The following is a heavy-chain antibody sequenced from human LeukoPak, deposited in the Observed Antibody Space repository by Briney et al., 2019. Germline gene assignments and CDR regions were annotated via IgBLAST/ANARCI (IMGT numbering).Heavy chain of an antibody. D-gene: IGHD2-2*01. V-gene: IGHV4-4*02. Sequence: SETLSLTCAVSGGSISSSNWWSWVRQPPGKGLEWIGEIYHSGSTNYNPPLKSRVTISVDKSKNQFSLKLSSVTAADTAVYYCARAGGLYCSSTSCPFDYWGQGTLVTVSS. J-gene: IGHJ4*02. CDR3: ARAGGLYCSSTSCPFDY. CDR2: IYHSGST. CDR1: GGSISSSNW.